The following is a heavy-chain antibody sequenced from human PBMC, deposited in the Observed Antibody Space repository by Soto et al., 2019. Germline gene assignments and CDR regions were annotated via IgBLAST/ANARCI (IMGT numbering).Heavy chain of an antibody. Sequence: QVQLVESGGGLVQPGRSLRLSCAASGFTFSSYGMHWVRQAPGKGLEWVAVISYDGSNTYYADSVKGRFTISRDNSKTPLYLQMNSLRAEDMAVYYCAKDARLRIHYYSMDVWGQGTTVTVSS. CDR3: AKDARLRIHYYSMDV. CDR1: GFTFSSYG. V-gene: IGHV3-30*18. J-gene: IGHJ6*02. D-gene: IGHD4-17*01. CDR2: ISYDGSNT.